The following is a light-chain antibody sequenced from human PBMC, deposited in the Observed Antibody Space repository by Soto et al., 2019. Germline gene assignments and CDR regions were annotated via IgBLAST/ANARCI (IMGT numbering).Light chain of an antibody. J-gene: IGKJ1*01. CDR1: QSVSRN. CDR3: QQYNNWPRT. V-gene: IGKV3-15*01. Sequence: EIVMTQSPATLSVSPGERATLSCRASQSVSRNLAWYQQKPGQTPRLLMYGASTRATGIPVRFSGSGSGTEFTLTISGLQSEDFAVYYCQQYNNWPRTFGQGTKVEIK. CDR2: GAS.